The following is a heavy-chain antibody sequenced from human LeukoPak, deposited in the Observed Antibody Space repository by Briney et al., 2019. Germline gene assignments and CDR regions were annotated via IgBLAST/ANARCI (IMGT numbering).Heavy chain of an antibody. Sequence: ASMKVSCKASGYTLTSYGINWMRQAPGQGLEWMGWISTQSGNTNYAQKVQGRLTLTTDRSTNTAYMELRSLRSDDTAVYYCARGAYGDKWGQGTMVTVSS. J-gene: IGHJ4*02. CDR3: ARGAYGDK. D-gene: IGHD4-17*01. V-gene: IGHV1-18*01. CDR1: GYTLTSYG. CDR2: ISTQSGNT.